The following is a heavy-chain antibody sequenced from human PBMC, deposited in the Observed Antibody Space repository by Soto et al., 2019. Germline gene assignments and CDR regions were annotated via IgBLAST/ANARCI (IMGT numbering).Heavy chain of an antibody. D-gene: IGHD3-3*01. CDR2: INSDGSST. V-gene: IGHV3-74*01. J-gene: IGHJ5*02. CDR1: GFTFSSYW. CDR3: ARTIGTGNWFDP. Sequence: GGSLRLSCAASGFTFSSYWMHWVRQAPGKGLVWVSRINSDGSSTSYADSVKGRFTISRDNAKNTLYLQMNSLRAEDTAVYYCARTIGTGNWFDPWGQGTLVTVSS.